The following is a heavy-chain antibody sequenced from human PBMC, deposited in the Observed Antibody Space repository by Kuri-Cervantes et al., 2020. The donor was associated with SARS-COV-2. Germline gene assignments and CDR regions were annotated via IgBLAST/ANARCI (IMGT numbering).Heavy chain of an antibody. CDR3: ASTFLWWERRFDY. Sequence: GESLKISCAASGFTVSSNYMSWVRQAPGKGLEWVSVIYSGGSTYYADSVKGRFTISRDNSKNTLYLQMNSLRAEDTAVYYCASTFLWWERRFDYWGQGTLVTVSS. J-gene: IGHJ4*02. D-gene: IGHD2-21*01. CDR2: IYSGGST. V-gene: IGHV3-66*01. CDR1: GFTVSSNY.